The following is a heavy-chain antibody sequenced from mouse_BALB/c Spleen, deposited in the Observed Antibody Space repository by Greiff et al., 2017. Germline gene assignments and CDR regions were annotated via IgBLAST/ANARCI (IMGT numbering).Heavy chain of an antibody. D-gene: IGHD1-1*01. J-gene: IGHJ2*01. V-gene: IGHV5-6-5*01. CDR3: ARDYYGSSWFDY. CDR1: GFTFSSYA. Sequence: EVQVVESGGGLVKPGGSLKLSCAASGFTFSSYAMSWVRQTPEKRLEWVASISSGGSTYYPDSVKGRFTISRDNARNILYLQMSSLRSEDTAMYYCARDYYGSSWFDYWGQGTTLTVSS. CDR2: ISSGGST.